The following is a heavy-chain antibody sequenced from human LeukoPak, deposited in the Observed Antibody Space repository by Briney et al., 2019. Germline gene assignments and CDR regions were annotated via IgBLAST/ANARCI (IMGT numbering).Heavy chain of an antibody. D-gene: IGHD3-3*01. J-gene: IGHJ4*02. CDR1: GFTFSSYS. CDR2: ISSSSSYI. V-gene: IGHV3-21*04. Sequence: NPGGSLRLSCAASGFTFSSYSMNWVRQAPGKGLEWVSSISSSSSYIYYADSVKGRFTISRDNAKNSLYLQMNSLRAEDTAVYYCARAHWSGYYPGFDYWGQGTLVTVSS. CDR3: ARAHWSGYYPGFDY.